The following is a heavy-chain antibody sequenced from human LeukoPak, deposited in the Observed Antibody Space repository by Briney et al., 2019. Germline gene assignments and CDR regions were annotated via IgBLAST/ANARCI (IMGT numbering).Heavy chain of an antibody. CDR3: AKDPTYYDFWSGYLHYYYYMDV. V-gene: IGHV3-30*02. CDR1: GFTFSSYG. Sequence: GGSLRLSCAASGFTFSSYGMHWVRQAPGKGLEWVAFIRYDGSNKYYADSVKGRFTISRDNSKNTLYLQMNSLRAEDTAVYYCAKDPTYYDFWSGYLHYYYYMDVWGKGTTVTVSS. J-gene: IGHJ6*03. CDR2: IRYDGSNK. D-gene: IGHD3-3*01.